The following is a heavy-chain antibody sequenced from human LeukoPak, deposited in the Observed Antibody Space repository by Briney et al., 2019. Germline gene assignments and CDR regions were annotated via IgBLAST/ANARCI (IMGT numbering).Heavy chain of an antibody. CDR2: IYPGDSDT. Sequence: GESLKISCKGSGYSFTNYWIGWVRQMPGKGLEYMGIIYPGDSDTRYSPSFQGQVTISADKSISTAYLQWSSLKASDTAMYYCALTSGYGSSWHAFDIWGQGTLVTVSS. D-gene: IGHD6-13*01. J-gene: IGHJ3*02. CDR3: ALTSGYGSSWHAFDI. CDR1: GYSFTNYW. V-gene: IGHV5-51*01.